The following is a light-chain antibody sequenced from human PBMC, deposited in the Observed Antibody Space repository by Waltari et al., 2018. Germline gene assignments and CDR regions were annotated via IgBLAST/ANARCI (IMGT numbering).Light chain of an antibody. CDR1: QSVLYTSNNMNY. J-gene: IGKJ3*01. CDR2: WAS. Sequence: DIVMNQSPDSLAVSLGVRATINCKSSQSVLYTSNNMNYLAWYQQRPGQPPKLLIYWASTRESGVPDRFSGSGSGTDFTLTISSLQAEDVALYYCQQYYSTPFTFGPGTKVEIK. V-gene: IGKV4-1*01. CDR3: QQYYSTPFT.